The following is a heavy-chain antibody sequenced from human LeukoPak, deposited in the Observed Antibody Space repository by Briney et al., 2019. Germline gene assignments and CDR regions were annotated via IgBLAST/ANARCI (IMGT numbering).Heavy chain of an antibody. V-gene: IGHV3-74*03. CDR2: VNGDGSST. Sequence: PGGSLRLSCAASGFTFSNYWMHWVRQAPGEGLVWVSRVNGDGSSTTYADSVKGRFTISRDSAENTLYPQMNSLRDEDTAVYYCARGFGTAIDYWGRGTLVTVSS. CDR3: ARGFGTAIDY. D-gene: IGHD3-10*01. CDR1: GFTFSNYW. J-gene: IGHJ4*02.